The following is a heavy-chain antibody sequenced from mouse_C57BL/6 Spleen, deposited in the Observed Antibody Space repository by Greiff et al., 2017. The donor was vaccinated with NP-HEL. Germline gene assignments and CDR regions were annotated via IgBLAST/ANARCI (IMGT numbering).Heavy chain of an antibody. CDR2: INPNNGGT. CDR3: ARVEGGLRRDWYFDV. J-gene: IGHJ1*03. D-gene: IGHD2-2*01. CDR1: GYTFTDYY. V-gene: IGHV1-26*01. Sequence: VQLQQSGPELVKPGASVKISCKASGYTFTDYYMNWVKQSHGKSLEWIGDINPNNGGTSYNQKFKGKATLTVDKSSSTAYMELRSLTSEDSAVYYCARVEGGLRRDWYFDVWGTGTTVTVSS.